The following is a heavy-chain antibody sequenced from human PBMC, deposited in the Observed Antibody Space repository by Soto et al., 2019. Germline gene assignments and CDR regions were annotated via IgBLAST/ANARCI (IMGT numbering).Heavy chain of an antibody. D-gene: IGHD2-15*01. CDR1: GCTFSSYA. CDR2: ISGSGGST. V-gene: IGHV3-23*01. CDR3: AKRQWGKIVVVSSVPRKYYMDV. Sequence: GGSLRLSCAASGCTFSSYAMSWVRQAPGKGLEWVSAISGSGGSTYYADSVKGRFTISRDNSKNTLYLQMNSLRAEDTAVYYCAKRQWGKIVVVSSVPRKYYMDVWGKGTTVTVSS. J-gene: IGHJ6*03.